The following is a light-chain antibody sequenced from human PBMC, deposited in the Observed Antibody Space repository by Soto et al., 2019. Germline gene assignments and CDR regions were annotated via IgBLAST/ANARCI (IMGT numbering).Light chain of an antibody. CDR1: TSDIGFYDY. CDR3: QSYDSTHVV. Sequence: QSVLTQPASVSGSPGQSLTISCTGTTSDIGFYDYVSWYQQYPGKAPKLLIYGVTIRPSGISNRFSGSKSGSTASLTISGLRDEDEADYYCQSYDSTHVVFGGGTKLTVL. CDR2: GVT. V-gene: IGLV2-14*01. J-gene: IGLJ2*01.